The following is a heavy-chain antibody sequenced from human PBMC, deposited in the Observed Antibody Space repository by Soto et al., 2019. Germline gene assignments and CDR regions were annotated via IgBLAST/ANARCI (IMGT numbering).Heavy chain of an antibody. V-gene: IGHV3-30*03. Sequence: QVQLVESGGGVVQPGRSLRLSCAASGFTFSSYGMHWVRQAPGKGLEWVAVISYDGSNKHYADSVKGRFTISRDNSKNTLYRPMNSLRAEDTAVYYCAGRPYCTNGVCRESYGDFDRWGRGTLVTVSS. CDR1: GFTFSSYG. CDR3: AGRPYCTNGVCRESYGDFDR. J-gene: IGHJ2*01. CDR2: ISYDGSNK. D-gene: IGHD2-8*01.